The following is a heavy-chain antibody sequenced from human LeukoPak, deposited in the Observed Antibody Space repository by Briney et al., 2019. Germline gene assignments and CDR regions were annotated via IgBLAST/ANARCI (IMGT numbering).Heavy chain of an antibody. Sequence: GRVTMTTDTSTSTAYMELRSLRSDDTAVYYCARDSSGWYHWFDPWGQGTLVTVSS. D-gene: IGHD6-19*01. V-gene: IGHV1-18*01. CDR3: ARDSSGWYHWFDP. J-gene: IGHJ5*02.